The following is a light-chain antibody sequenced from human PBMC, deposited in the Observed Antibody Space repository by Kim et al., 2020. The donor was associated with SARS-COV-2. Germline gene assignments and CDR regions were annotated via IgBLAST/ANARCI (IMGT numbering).Light chain of an antibody. V-gene: IGLV1-40*01. CDR3: QSYDSSLRGV. J-gene: IGLJ3*02. Sequence: GQRVTSSWTGSSSNIGAGYDVHWYQQLPGTAPKLLIYGNSNRPSGVPDRFSGSKSGTSASLAITGLQAEDQADYYCQSYDSSLRGVFGGGTQLTVL. CDR2: GNS. CDR1: SSNIGAGYD.